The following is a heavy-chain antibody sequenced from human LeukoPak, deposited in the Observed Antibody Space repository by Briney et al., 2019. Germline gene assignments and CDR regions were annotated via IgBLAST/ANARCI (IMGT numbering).Heavy chain of an antibody. CDR3: ARAGYCSSTSCSMSGWFDP. CDR1: GYTFTSYG. V-gene: IGHV1-18*01. J-gene: IGHJ5*02. CDR2: ISAYNGNT. D-gene: IGHD2-2*01. Sequence: ASVKVSCKASGYTFTSYGISWVRQAPGQGLEWMGWISAYNGNTNYAQKLRGRVTMTTDTSTSTAYMELRSLRSDDTAVYYCARAGYCSSTSCSMSGWFDPWGQGTLVTVSS.